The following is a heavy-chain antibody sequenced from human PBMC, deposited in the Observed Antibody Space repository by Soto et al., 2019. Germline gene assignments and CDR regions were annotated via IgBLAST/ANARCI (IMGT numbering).Heavy chain of an antibody. CDR1: GITFSSYG. V-gene: IGHV3-30*18. CDR2: ISYDGCST. D-gene: IGHD1-1*01. J-gene: IGHJ4*02. CDR3: AKAGFHSWTDGFDY. Sequence: GGPRRFSCAASGITFSSYGMQWVRQAPGRGGMWVPVISYDGCSTYYEDSVKSRFTNSRGNSYKQWYLQKNSLRAKDTAVYYCAKAGFHSWTDGFDYWGQGTLVTVSS.